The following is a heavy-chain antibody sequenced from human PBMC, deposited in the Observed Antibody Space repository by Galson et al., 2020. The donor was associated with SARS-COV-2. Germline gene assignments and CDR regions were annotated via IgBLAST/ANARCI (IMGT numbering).Heavy chain of an antibody. J-gene: IGHJ6*02. Sequence: SETLSLTCAVSGVSLSSENWWTWVRQPPGKGLEWIGEIHHSATANPNPSLKSRVTISVDKSKNHFSLRLSFVTAADTAVYYCARQPPGFYGVDVWGQGTTVTVSS. V-gene: IGHV4-4*02. CDR2: IHHSATA. CDR1: GVSLSSENW. CDR3: ARQPPGFYGVDV. D-gene: IGHD6-25*01.